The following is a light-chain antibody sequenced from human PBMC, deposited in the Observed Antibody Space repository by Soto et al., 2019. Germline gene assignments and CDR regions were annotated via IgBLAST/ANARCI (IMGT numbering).Light chain of an antibody. V-gene: IGKV1-5*01. J-gene: IGKJ1*01. Sequence: DIQVTQSPPTLSSSLGDRVTITFLASQTISTWMAWYQQKPGKAPKLLVYDASTLQSGVASRFSGSGSGTEFTLIISGLQPDDSATYYCQQYTNTNNPWMFGQGTKVDIK. CDR1: QTISTW. CDR2: DAS. CDR3: QQYTNTNNPWM.